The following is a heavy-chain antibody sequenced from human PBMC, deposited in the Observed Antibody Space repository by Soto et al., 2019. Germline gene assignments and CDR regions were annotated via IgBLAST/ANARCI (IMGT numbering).Heavy chain of an antibody. V-gene: IGHV1-46*01. CDR1: GYTFTSYY. Sequence: QVQLVQSGAEVKKPGASVKVSCKASGYTFTSYYMHWVRQAPGQGLEWMGIINPSGGSTSYAQKFQGRVTMTRDTSTSTVYMELSSLRSEDTAVYYCARGSDFIVRSGRPVSAFDIWGQGTMVTVSS. CDR2: INPSGGST. J-gene: IGHJ3*02. CDR3: ARGSDFIVRSGRPVSAFDI. D-gene: IGHD5-12*01.